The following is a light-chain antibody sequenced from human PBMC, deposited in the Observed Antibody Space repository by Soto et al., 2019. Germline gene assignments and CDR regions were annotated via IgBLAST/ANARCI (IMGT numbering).Light chain of an antibody. CDR2: DAS. CDR3: QQRSNWPLT. J-gene: IGKJ4*01. Sequence: EIVLTQSQATLSLSRGEIATLSCRASQSVSSYLSWYQQKPGQAPRLLIYDASNRATGIPARFSGSGSGTDFTLTISSLEPEYFAVYYCQQRSNWPLTFGGGTKVDIK. CDR1: QSVSSY. V-gene: IGKV3-11*01.